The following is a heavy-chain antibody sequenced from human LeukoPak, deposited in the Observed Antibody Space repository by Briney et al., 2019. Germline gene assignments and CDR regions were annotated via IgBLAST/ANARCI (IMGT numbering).Heavy chain of an antibody. CDR3: AKDHGSGSPLDAFDI. CDR2: ISYDGSNK. CDR1: GFTFSSYG. V-gene: IGHV3-30*18. D-gene: IGHD3-10*01. J-gene: IGHJ3*02. Sequence: GGSLRLSCAASGFTFSSYGMHWVRQAPGKGLEWVAVISYDGSNKYYADSVKGRFTISRDNSKNTLYLQMNSLRAEDTAVYYCAKDHGSGSPLDAFDIWGQGTMVTVSS.